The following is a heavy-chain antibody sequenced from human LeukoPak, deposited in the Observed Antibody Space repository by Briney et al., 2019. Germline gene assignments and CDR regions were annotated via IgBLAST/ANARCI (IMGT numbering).Heavy chain of an antibody. CDR2: IDHSGST. V-gene: IGHV4-34*01. J-gene: IGHJ3*02. D-gene: IGHD5-12*01. CDR1: GGSFSGSY. Sequence: PSETLSLTCAVYGGSFSGSYWSWIRQPPGKGLEWIGEIDHSGSTNYNPSLKSRVTISVDTSKNQFSLKLNSVTAADTAVYYCARDATQRGYDPSADAFDIWGQGTMVTVSS. CDR3: ARDATQRGYDPSADAFDI.